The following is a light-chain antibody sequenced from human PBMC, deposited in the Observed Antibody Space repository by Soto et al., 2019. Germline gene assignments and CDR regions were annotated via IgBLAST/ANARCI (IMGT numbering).Light chain of an antibody. V-gene: IGLV1-40*01. CDR2: GNS. Sequence: QSVLTQPPSVSGAPGQRVTISCTGSSSNIGAGYDVHWYQQLPGTAPKLLIYGNSNRPSGVPDRFSGSKSGTSASLAITGLQAEDEADYYCHSYDSSLREVFGGGTKVTVL. CDR1: SSNIGAGYD. CDR3: HSYDSSLREV. J-gene: IGLJ2*01.